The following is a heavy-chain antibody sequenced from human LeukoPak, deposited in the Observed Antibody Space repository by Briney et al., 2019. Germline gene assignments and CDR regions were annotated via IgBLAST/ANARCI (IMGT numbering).Heavy chain of an antibody. J-gene: IGHJ4*02. D-gene: IGHD4-17*01. CDR2: IIPIFGTA. CDR1: GGTFSSYA. V-gene: IGHV1-69*05. Sequence: WASVKVSCKASGGTFSSYAISWVRQAPGQGLEWMGRIIPIFGTANYAQKFQGRVTITTDESTSTAYMELSSLRSEDTAVYYCASMLSGPYGDYTPFDYWGQGTLVTVSS. CDR3: ASMLSGPYGDYTPFDY.